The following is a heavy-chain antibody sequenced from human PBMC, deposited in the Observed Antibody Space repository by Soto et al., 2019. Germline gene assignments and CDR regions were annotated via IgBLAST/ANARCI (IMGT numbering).Heavy chain of an antibody. CDR1: GGSISSGGYY. V-gene: IGHV4-31*03. J-gene: IGHJ4*02. CDR2: IFYSGST. Sequence: QVQLQESGPGLVKPSQTLSLTCTVSGGSISSGGYYWSWIRQHPGKGLEWIGYIFYSGSTYYNPSLESRVTISVDTSKNHFSPKLSSVTAADTAVYYCARAPGDYFDYWGQGTLVTVSS. CDR3: ARAPGDYFDY.